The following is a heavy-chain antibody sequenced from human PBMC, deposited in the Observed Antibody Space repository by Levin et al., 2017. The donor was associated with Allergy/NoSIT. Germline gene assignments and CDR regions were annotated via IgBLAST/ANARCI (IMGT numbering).Heavy chain of an antibody. CDR2: IYASADSI. D-gene: IGHD3-10*01. Sequence: PGGSLRLSCAASGFTFSSYAMSWVRQAPGKGLEWVSAIYASADSIYYSDSVKGRFTISRDSSKNTLYLHMNSPRAEDTAVYYCARSFRGYGTFDYWGQGTLVTVSS. CDR3: ARSFRGYGTFDY. V-gene: IGHV3-23*01. CDR1: GFTFSSYA. J-gene: IGHJ4*02.